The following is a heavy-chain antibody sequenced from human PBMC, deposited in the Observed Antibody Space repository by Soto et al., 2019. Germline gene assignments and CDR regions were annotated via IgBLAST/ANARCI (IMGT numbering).Heavy chain of an antibody. J-gene: IGHJ4*02. CDR3: AKTRSYYVYFDY. Sequence: EVQLLESGGGLVQPGWSLRLSCAASGFTFSSYAMSWVRQAPGKGLEWVSAISGSGGSTYYADSVKGRFTISKDNSKITLYLQMNSLRDEDTAVYSCAKTRSYYVYFDYWGQGTLVTVSS. CDR2: ISGSGGST. V-gene: IGHV3-23*01. CDR1: GFTFSSYA. D-gene: IGHD1-26*01.